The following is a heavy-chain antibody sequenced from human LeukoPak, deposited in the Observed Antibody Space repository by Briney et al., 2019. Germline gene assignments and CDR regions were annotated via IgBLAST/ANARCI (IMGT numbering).Heavy chain of an antibody. V-gene: IGHV3-23*01. CDR2: SSGSGGST. J-gene: IGHJ4*02. D-gene: IGHD5-12*01. CDR3: AKLQHTGYDLARGFDY. Sequence: GGSLRLSCAASGFTFRDYAMSWVHQAPGKGLEWVSASSGSGGSTYYADSVKGRFTISRDNSKNTLYLQMNSLRAEDTALYYCAKLQHTGYDLARGFDYWGQGTLVTVSS. CDR1: GFTFRDYA.